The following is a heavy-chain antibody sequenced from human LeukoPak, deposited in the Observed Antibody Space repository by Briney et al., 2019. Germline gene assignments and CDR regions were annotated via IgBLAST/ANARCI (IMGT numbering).Heavy chain of an antibody. CDR3: ARDAWLVGTTNLYYFDY. D-gene: IGHD1-26*01. J-gene: IGHJ4*02. CDR1: EYTFTDYY. V-gene: IGHV1-2*02. Sequence: ASVKVSCKASEYTFTDYYMHWVRQAPGQGLEWMGWINPNSGDTNYAQKFQGRVTMTRDPSISTAHMELSRLRSDDTAVYYCARDAWLVGTTNLYYFDYWGQGTLVTVSS. CDR2: INPNSGDT.